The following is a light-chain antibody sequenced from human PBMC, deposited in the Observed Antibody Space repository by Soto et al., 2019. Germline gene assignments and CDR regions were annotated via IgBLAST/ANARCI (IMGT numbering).Light chain of an antibody. CDR1: SSDVGGYNY. CDR2: DVG. CDR3: SSYTSSTFYV. V-gene: IGLV2-14*01. J-gene: IGLJ1*01. Sequence: QSALTQPASVSGSPGQSITISCTGTSSDVGGYNYVSWYQQHPGKAPKLMIYDVGNRPSGVSNRFSGSKSDNTASLTISGLQAEDEADYYCSSYTSSTFYVFGGGTKVTVL.